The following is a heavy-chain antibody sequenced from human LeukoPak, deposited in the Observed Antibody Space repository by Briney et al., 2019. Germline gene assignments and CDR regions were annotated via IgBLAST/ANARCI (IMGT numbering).Heavy chain of an antibody. CDR3: ARQGLLDYVWGSYDYYYMDV. V-gene: IGHV4-34*01. D-gene: IGHD3-16*01. CDR2: INHSGST. J-gene: IGHJ6*03. CDR1: GGSFSGYY. Sequence: SETLSLTCAVYGGSFSGYYWSWIRQPPGKGLEWIGEINHSGSTNYNPSLKSRVTISVDTSKNQFSLKLSSVTAADTAVYYCARQGLLDYVWGSYDYYYMDVWGKGTTVTISS.